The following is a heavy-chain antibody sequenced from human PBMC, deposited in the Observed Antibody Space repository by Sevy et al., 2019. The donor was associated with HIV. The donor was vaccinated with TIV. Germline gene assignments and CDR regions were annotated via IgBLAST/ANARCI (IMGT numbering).Heavy chain of an antibody. CDR1: GYTFTSYG. CDR2: ISAYNGNT. J-gene: IGHJ1*01. V-gene: IGHV1-18*01. Sequence: ASVKVSCKASGYTFTSYGISWVRHAPGQGLEWMGWISAYNGNTNYAQKLQGRVTMTTDTSTSTAYMELRSLRSDDTAVYYCASCYYYDSSGYPEWEYFQHWGQGTLVTVSS. D-gene: IGHD3-22*01. CDR3: ASCYYYDSSGYPEWEYFQH.